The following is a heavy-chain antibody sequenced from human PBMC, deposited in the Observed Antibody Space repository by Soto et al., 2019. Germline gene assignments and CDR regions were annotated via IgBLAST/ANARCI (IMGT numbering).Heavy chain of an antibody. D-gene: IGHD3-10*01. CDR2: INPSGGST. CDR1: GYTFTSYY. V-gene: IGHV1-46*01. J-gene: IGHJ6*02. CDR3: ARDLPSVLLWFGEREASLYYYYYGMDV. Sequence: ASVKVSCKASGYTFTSYYMHWVRQAPGQGLEWMGIINPSGGSTSYAQKFQGRVTMTRDTSTSTVYMELSSLRSEDTAVYYCARDLPSVLLWFGEREASLYYYYYGMDVWGQGTTVTV.